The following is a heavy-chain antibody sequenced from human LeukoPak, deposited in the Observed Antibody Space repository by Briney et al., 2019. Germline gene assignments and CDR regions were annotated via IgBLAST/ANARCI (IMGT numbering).Heavy chain of an antibody. J-gene: IGHJ4*02. V-gene: IGHV3-23*01. CDR3: AKEHIAAIDY. Sequence: PGASLRLSCAASGFTFSSYAMSWVRQAPGKALEWGSAISGSGGSTYYADSVKGRFTISRDNSKNTLYLQMNSLRAEDTAVYYCAKEHIAAIDYWGQGTLVTVSS. CDR2: ISGSGGST. D-gene: IGHD6-13*01. CDR1: GFTFSSYA.